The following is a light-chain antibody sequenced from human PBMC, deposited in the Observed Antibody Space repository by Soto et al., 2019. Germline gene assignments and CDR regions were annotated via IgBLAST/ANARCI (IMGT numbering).Light chain of an antibody. CDR3: LQYGSSPPT. CDR2: GAS. CDR1: QRLTSNS. Sequence: EVVLTQSPGTLSWSPGEGATLFCRATQRLTSNSLAWYQQRPGQAPWLLIYGASSRATGIPDRFRGSGSGTDLTLPIRRLQPEDFAVYYCLQYGSSPPTFGQGTKLEIK. V-gene: IGKV3-20*01. J-gene: IGKJ2*01.